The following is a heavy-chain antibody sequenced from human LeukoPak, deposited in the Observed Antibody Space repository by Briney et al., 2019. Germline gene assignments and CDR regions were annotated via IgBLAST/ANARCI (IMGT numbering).Heavy chain of an antibody. J-gene: IGHJ3*02. V-gene: IGHV4-61*09. CDR3: ARALIRQRGDAFDI. CDR1: GGSISSGSYY. CDR2: IYTSGST. D-gene: IGHD3-22*01. Sequence: SETLSLTCTVSGGSISSGSYYWSWIRQPAGKGLEWIGHIYTSGSTNYNPSLKSRVTISVDTSKNQFSLKLSSVTAADTAVYYCARALIRQRGDAFDIWGQGTMVTVSS.